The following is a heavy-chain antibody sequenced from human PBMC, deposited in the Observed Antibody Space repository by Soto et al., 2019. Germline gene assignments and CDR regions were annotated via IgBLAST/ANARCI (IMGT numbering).Heavy chain of an antibody. CDR2: LYTGGST. CDR3: ARRIAVTGSSYFDS. D-gene: IGHD6-19*01. Sequence: PGGSLRLSCAASGFTVSSYYMSWVRQAPGKGLEWVSVLYTGGSTYYADSVNGRFTISRHNSENTLYLQMNSLRVEDTAVYYCARRIAVTGSSYFDSWGQGTLVTVSS. J-gene: IGHJ4*02. CDR1: GFTVSSYY. V-gene: IGHV3-53*04.